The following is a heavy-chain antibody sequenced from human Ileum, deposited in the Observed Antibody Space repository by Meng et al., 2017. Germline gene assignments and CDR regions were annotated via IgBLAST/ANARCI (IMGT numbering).Heavy chain of an antibody. V-gene: IGHV3-21*01. Sequence: GGSLRPSCAASGFTFSSYSMNWVRQAPGKGLEGVSSISSSSSYIYYADSVKGRFTISRDNAKNSLYLQMNSLRAEDTAVYYCARGLLSYLDYWGQGALVTVSS. CDR2: ISSSSSYI. J-gene: IGHJ4*02. D-gene: IGHD3-3*01. CDR1: GFTFSSYS. CDR3: ARGLLSYLDY.